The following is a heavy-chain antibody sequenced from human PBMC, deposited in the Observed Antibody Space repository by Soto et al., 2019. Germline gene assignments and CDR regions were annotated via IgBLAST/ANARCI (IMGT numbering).Heavy chain of an antibody. Sequence: PGGSLRLSCAASGFTFSSYAMHWVRQAPGKGLEWVAVISYDGSNKYYAVSVKGRFTISRDNSKNTLYLQMNSLRAEDTAVYYCARARNSGYDWNYYYGMDVWGQGTTVTVSS. V-gene: IGHV3-30-3*01. CDR3: ARARNSGYDWNYYYGMDV. CDR2: ISYDGSNK. J-gene: IGHJ6*02. CDR1: GFTFSSYA. D-gene: IGHD5-12*01.